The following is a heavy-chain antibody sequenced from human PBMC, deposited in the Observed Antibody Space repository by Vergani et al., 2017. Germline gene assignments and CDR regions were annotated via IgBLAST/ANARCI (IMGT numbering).Heavy chain of an antibody. J-gene: IGHJ6*02. V-gene: IGHV1-46*03. CDR1: GYTFTSYY. D-gene: IGHD6-19*01. Sequence: QVQLVQSGAEVKKPGASVKVSCKASGYTFTSYYMHWVRQAPGQGLEWMGIINPSGGSTSYAQQFQGRVTMTRDTSTSTVYMELSSLRSEDTAVYYCARSTQYSSGWYEYYYGMDVWGQGTTVTVSS. CDR2: INPSGGST. CDR3: ARSTQYSSGWYEYYYGMDV.